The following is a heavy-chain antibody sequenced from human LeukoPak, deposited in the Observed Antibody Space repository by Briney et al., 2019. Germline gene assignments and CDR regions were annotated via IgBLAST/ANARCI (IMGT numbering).Heavy chain of an antibody. V-gene: IGHV1-46*01. Sequence: ASVKVSCKASGYTFTSYYMHWVRQAPGQGLEWMGIINPSGGSTSYAQKFQGRVTVTRDTSTSTVYMELSSLRSEDTAVHYCARARRKEMATLYAFDIWGQGTMVTVSS. J-gene: IGHJ3*02. CDR1: GYTFTSYY. CDR2: INPSGGST. D-gene: IGHD5-24*01. CDR3: ARARRKEMATLYAFDI.